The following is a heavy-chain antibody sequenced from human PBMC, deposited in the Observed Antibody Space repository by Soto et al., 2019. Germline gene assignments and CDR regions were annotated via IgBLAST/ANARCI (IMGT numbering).Heavy chain of an antibody. CDR1: GDLFSSYA. Sequence: SVKVSRKDSGDLFSSYAISWVRQAPGKGLEWMGGIIPVFGTAYYAQKFQGRVTITADESTNTAYMELSSLRSEDTAMYYCARGGSGYVWFNEFWGQGSLVTVSS. J-gene: IGHJ4*02. D-gene: IGHD3-22*01. V-gene: IGHV1-69*13. CDR2: IIPVFGTA. CDR3: ARGGSGYVWFNEF.